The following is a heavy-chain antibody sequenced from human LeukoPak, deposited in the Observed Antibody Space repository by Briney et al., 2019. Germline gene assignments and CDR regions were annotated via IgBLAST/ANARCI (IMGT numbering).Heavy chain of an antibody. CDR3: ARHGGYYYYYYGLDV. CDR2: IYYSGST. V-gene: IGHV4-59*08. D-gene: IGHD4-23*01. J-gene: IGHJ6*02. Sequence: SETLSLTCTVSGGSISSYYWSWIRQPPVKVLEWIGYIYYSGSTNYNPSLKSRVTISVDTSKNQFSLKLSSVTAADTAVYYCARHGGYYYYYYGLDVWGQGTTVTVSS. CDR1: GGSISSYY.